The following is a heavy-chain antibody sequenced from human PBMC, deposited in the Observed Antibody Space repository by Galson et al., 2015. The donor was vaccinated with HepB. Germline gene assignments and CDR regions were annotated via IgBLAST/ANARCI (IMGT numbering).Heavy chain of an antibody. D-gene: IGHD3-22*01. CDR1: GYSFTSYW. CDR2: IYPGDSDT. CDR3: ARQPPEYDSSGSGILDAFDI. J-gene: IGHJ3*02. Sequence: QSGAEVKKPGESLKISCKGSGYSFTSYWIGWVRQMPGKSLEWMGIIYPGDSDTRYSPSFQGQVTISADKSISTAYLQWSSLKASDTAMYYCARQPPEYDSSGSGILDAFDIWGQGTMVTVSS. V-gene: IGHV5-51*01.